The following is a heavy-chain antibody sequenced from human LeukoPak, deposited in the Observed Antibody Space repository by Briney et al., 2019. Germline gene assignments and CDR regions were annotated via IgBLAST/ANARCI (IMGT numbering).Heavy chain of an antibody. CDR1: GGSISSGGYY. V-gene: IGHV4-31*03. CDR3: ARDPTIGWYYFDY. J-gene: IGHJ4*02. D-gene: IGHD2-15*01. CDR2: IYYSGST. Sequence: SETLSLTCTVSGGSISSGGYYWSWIRQHPGKGLEWIGYIYYSGSTYYNPSLKSRVTISVDTSKNQFSLKLSSVTAADTAVYYCARDPTIGWYYFDYWGQGTLVTVSS.